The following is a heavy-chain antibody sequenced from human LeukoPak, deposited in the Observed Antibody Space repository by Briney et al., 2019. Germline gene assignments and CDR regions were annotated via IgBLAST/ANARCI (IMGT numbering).Heavy chain of an antibody. CDR1: GFTFSNYG. V-gene: IGHV3-15*04. CDR3: TTGIRGD. J-gene: IGHJ4*02. Sequence: GGSLRLSCMASGFTFSNYGMSWVRQAPGKGLEWVGRIASKTDGGTTDYAAPVKGRFTISRDDSKNTLFLQMNSLKTEDTAVYYCTTGIRGDCGQGTLVTVSS. CDR2: IASKTDGGTT.